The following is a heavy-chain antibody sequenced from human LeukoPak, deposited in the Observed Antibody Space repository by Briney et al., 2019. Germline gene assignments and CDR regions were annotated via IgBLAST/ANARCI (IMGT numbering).Heavy chain of an antibody. CDR1: GFILSDYN. CDR3: ARDLSATARAYDY. CDR2: ISISGTYI. D-gene: IGHD1-26*01. V-gene: IGHV3-21*01. J-gene: IGHJ4*02. Sequence: GGSLKLSCAASGFILSDYNMNWVRQAPGKGLEWVSFISISGTYITYADSVKGRFTISRHNAKNSLYLQMNSLRAEDTAVYSCARDLSATARAYDYWGQGTLVTVSS.